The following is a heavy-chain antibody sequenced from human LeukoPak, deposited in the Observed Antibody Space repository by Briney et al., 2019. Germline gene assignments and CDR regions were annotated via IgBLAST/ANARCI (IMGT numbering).Heavy chain of an antibody. CDR3: ASDKYPRDDFWSGYSIDY. CDR1: GFTFSSYA. Sequence: GGSLRLSGAASGFTFSSYAMNWVRKAPGKGLEWVAVISYDGSNKYYADSVKGRFTISRDNSKNMLYLQMNSLGAEDTAVYYCASDKYPRDDFWSGYSIDYWGQGTLVTVSS. V-gene: IGHV3-30*04. CDR2: ISYDGSNK. J-gene: IGHJ4*02. D-gene: IGHD3-3*01.